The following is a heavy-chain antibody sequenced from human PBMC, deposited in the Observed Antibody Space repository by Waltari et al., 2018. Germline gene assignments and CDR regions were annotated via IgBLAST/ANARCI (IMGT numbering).Heavy chain of an antibody. V-gene: IGHV3-53*02. CDR2: IYSGGST. CDR1: GFTVSSNY. CDR3: TTPYYYDSSGYSAFDY. J-gene: IGHJ4*02. Sequence: EVQLVETGGGLIQPGGSLRLSCAASGFTVSSNYMSWVRQAPGKGLEWVSVIYSGGSTYYADSVKGRFTISRDDSKNTLYLQMNSLKTEDTAVYYCTTPYYYDSSGYSAFDYWGQGTLVTVSS. D-gene: IGHD3-22*01.